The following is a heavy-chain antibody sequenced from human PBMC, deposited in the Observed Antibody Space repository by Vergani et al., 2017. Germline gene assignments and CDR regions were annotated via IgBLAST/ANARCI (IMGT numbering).Heavy chain of an antibody. CDR2: INHSGST. CDR3: RVIAAATMGPFDI. CDR1: GGSFSGYY. D-gene: IGHD6-13*01. Sequence: QVQLQQWGAGLLKPSETLSLTCAVYGGSFSGYYWSWIRQPPGKGLGWIGEINHSGSTNYNPSLKSRVTISVDTSKNQFSLKLSSVTAADTAVYYCRVIAAATMGPFDIWGQGTMVTVSS. V-gene: IGHV4-34*01. J-gene: IGHJ3*02.